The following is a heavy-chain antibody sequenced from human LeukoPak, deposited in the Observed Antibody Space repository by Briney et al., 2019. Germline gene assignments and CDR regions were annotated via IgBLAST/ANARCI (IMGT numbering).Heavy chain of an antibody. CDR1: GFTFSNYE. Sequence: RSGGSLRLSCAASGFTFSNYEMNWVRQAPGKGLEWVSYISSSGSTIYYADSVKGRFTISRDNAKNSLYLQMNSLRAEDTAVYYCTRDGLRYFDWLLFYDYWGQGTLVTVSS. D-gene: IGHD3-9*01. CDR3: TRDGLRYFDWLLFYDY. V-gene: IGHV3-48*03. CDR2: ISSSGSTI. J-gene: IGHJ4*02.